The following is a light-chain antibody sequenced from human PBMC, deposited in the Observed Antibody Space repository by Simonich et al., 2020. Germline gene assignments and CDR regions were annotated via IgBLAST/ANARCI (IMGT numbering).Light chain of an antibody. V-gene: IGKV1-6*01. Sequence: AIQMTQSPSSLSASVGDRVTITCRANQGIRNDLGWYQQKPGKAPKILIYAASSLQSGVPSRFSGSGSGTDFTLTISSRQPEDFATYYCLQDYNYPWTFGQGTKVEIK. J-gene: IGKJ1*01. CDR1: QGIRND. CDR3: LQDYNYPWT. CDR2: AAS.